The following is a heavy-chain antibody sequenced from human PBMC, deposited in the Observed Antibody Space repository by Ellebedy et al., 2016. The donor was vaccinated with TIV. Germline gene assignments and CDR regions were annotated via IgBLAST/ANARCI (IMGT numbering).Heavy chain of an antibody. V-gene: IGHV3-7*01. Sequence: GKSLKISCAASGFTFRSYWMSWVRQAPGKGLEWVANIYQDGSEKYYVDSVKGRFTISRDNAKNSLYLQMNSLRVEDTAVYYCARRGSYGDYAVQINNWFDRWGQGTLVTVYS. J-gene: IGHJ5*02. D-gene: IGHD3-16*01. CDR3: ARRGSYGDYAVQINNWFDR. CDR2: IYQDGSEK. CDR1: GFTFRSYW.